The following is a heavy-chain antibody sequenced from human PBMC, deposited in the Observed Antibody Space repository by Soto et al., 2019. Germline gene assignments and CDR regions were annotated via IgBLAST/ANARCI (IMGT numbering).Heavy chain of an antibody. CDR1: GGSISSYY. CDR2: IYYSGST. D-gene: IGHD1-1*01. V-gene: IGHV4-59*01. J-gene: IGHJ5*02. Sequence: SETLSLTCTVSGGSISSYYWSWIRQPPGKGLEWIGHIYYSGSTNYNPSLKSRVTISVDTSKNQFSLKLSSVTAADTAVYYCARDGRYNWKSPGWFDPWGQGTLVTVSS. CDR3: ARDGRYNWKSPGWFDP.